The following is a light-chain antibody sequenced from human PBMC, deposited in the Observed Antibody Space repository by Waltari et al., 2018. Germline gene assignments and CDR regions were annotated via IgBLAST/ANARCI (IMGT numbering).Light chain of an antibody. CDR2: DVS. Sequence: QSALTQPASVSGSPGQSITISCTGTSSDVGGYNYVSWYQQHPGKAPKLMIYDVSKRPSGVSNRFSGSKSGNTAPLTISGLQAEDEADYYCSSYTSSSTVFGGGTKLTVL. CDR3: SSYTSSSTV. CDR1: SSDVGGYNY. V-gene: IGLV2-14*01. J-gene: IGLJ3*02.